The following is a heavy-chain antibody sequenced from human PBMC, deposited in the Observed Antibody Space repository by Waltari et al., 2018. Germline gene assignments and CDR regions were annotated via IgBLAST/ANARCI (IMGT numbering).Heavy chain of an antibody. J-gene: IGHJ4*02. CDR1: GFTFSSYS. Sequence: EVQLVESGGGLVKPGGSLRLSCAASGFTFSSYSMNWVRQAPGKGLEWVSSISSGSSYIYYADSVKGRFTISRDNAKNSLYLQMNSLRAEDSAVYYCARDAAPYYDFWSGYDYYFDYWGQGTLVTVSS. CDR2: ISSGSSYI. D-gene: IGHD3-3*01. CDR3: ARDAAPYYDFWSGYDYYFDY. V-gene: IGHV3-21*01.